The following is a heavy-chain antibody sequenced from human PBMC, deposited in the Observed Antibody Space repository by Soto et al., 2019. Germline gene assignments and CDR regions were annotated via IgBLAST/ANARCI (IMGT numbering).Heavy chain of an antibody. CDR3: ERGLIVMLAGIEELINSHFDS. CDR2: TYYSGTT. CDR1: DASINSGGYY. J-gene: IGHJ4*02. Sequence: SETLSLTCTVSDASINSGGYYWSWIRQHPGKGLEWIGFTYYSGTTYYNPSLKSRVTTSVDTSKNQFSLRLSSVTAADTAVYYCERGLIVMLAGIEELINSHFDSWGQGTLVTVSS. V-gene: IGHV4-31*03. D-gene: IGHD2-21*02.